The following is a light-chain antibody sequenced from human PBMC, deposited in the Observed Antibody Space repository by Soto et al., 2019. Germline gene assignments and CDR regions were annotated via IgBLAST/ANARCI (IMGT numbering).Light chain of an antibody. J-gene: IGKJ1*01. CDR3: QQYNSYST. CDR1: QRISTW. CDR2: DAS. V-gene: IGKV1-5*01. Sequence: DIQMTQSPSTLSASVGDGVTITCRASQRISTWLAWYQQKPGKAPKLLIYDASSLESGVPSRFSGSGSGTGFTLTISSLQPDDFATYYCQQYNSYSTFGQGTKVDIK.